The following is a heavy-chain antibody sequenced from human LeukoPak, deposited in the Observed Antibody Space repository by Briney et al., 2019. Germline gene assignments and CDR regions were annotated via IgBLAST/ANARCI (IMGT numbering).Heavy chain of an antibody. CDR2: IYHTGET. Sequence: GSLRLSCAASGFTFSSYWMIWVRQAPGKGLEWIASIYHTGETHYHPSLKSRVSISVDTSNNQFSLRSTSATAADTAMYYCARGRFAELLFDIWGQGTLVTVSS. CDR1: GFTFSSYW. D-gene: IGHD3-10*01. V-gene: IGHV4-4*02. CDR3: ARGRFAELLFDI. J-gene: IGHJ4*02.